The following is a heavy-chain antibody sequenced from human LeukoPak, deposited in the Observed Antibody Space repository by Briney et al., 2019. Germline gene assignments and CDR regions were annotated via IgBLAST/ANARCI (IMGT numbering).Heavy chain of an antibody. V-gene: IGHV5-51*01. Sequence: GESLKISCKGSGYSFSSNWIGWVRQMPGKGLEWMGIIYPGDSDTRYSPSFQGQVTISADKSISTAYLQWSSLKASDTAMYYCAKCRGYYGSGRAFDYWGQGTLVTVSS. J-gene: IGHJ4*02. D-gene: IGHD3-10*01. CDR2: IYPGDSDT. CDR3: AKCRGYYGSGRAFDY. CDR1: GYSFSSNW.